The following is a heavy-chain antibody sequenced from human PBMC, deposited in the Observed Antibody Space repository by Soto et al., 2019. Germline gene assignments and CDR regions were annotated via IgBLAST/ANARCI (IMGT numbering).Heavy chain of an antibody. CDR1: GFIFTQYW. J-gene: IGHJ3*01. D-gene: IGHD5-12*01. V-gene: IGHV3-7*04. CDR3: VRDGYSGYDLNDAFGV. Sequence: EVQLVESGGGLVQPGGSVRLSCAASGFIFTQYWMSWVRQAPGKGLEWVANIRRDGDEKYYVDSAKGRFSISRDNGQNSLFLQMNSLRVEDTAVYYCVRDGYSGYDLNDAFGVWGQGTMVTVSS. CDR2: IRRDGDEK.